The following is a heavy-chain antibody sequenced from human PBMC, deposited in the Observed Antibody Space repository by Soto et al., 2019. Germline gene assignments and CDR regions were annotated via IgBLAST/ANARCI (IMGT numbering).Heavy chain of an antibody. CDR1: GGSSSSYY. V-gene: IGHV4-59*01. CDR2: IYYSGST. Sequence: PSGTLSLTCTVSGGSSSSYYWSWIRQPPGKGLEWIGYIYYSGSTNYNPSLKSRVTISVDTSKNQFSLKLSSVTAADTAVYYCARDRDSTGYSSSWYGDYYYYGMDVWGQGTTVTVSS. J-gene: IGHJ6*02. D-gene: IGHD6-13*01. CDR3: ARDRDSTGYSSSWYGDYYYYGMDV.